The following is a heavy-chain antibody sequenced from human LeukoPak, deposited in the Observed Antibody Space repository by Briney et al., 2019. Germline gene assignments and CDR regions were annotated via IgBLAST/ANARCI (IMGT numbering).Heavy chain of an antibody. Sequence: GGSLRLSCAASGFTFSSYAMTWVRQAPGKGLEWVSAISDSGGSTYYADSAKGRFTISRDNSKNTLYLQMNSLRAEDTAVYYCAKDLVLAVTTFDYWGQGTLVTVSS. CDR2: ISDSGGST. J-gene: IGHJ4*02. V-gene: IGHV3-23*01. CDR1: GFTFSSYA. CDR3: AKDLVLAVTTFDY. D-gene: IGHD4-11*01.